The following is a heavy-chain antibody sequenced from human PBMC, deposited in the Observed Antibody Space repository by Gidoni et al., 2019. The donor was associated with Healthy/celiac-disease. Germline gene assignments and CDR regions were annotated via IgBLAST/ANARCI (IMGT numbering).Heavy chain of an antibody. Sequence: QVQLQESGPGLVKPSETLSLTCTVSGGSVSSGSYYWRWIRQPPGKGLEWIGYIYYSGSTNYNPSLKSRVTISVDTSKNQFSLKLSSVTAADTAVYYCARAGYSSGWYVMTTVVTPGYFDYWGQGTLVTVSS. CDR1: GGSVSSGSYY. CDR3: ARAGYSSGWYVMTTVVTPGYFDY. CDR2: IYYSGST. J-gene: IGHJ4*02. D-gene: IGHD6-19*01. V-gene: IGHV4-61*01.